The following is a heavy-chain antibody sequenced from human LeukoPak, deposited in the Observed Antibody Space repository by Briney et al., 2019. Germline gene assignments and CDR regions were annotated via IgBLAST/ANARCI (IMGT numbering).Heavy chain of an antibody. Sequence: GGSLRLSCAASGFTFSHSWMTGVRQAPGKGLKCVSNIKQYGRGKYSVDSVTGRFHISRDNAKNSLYLQMNSLRAEDTAVYYCARGGYCNSTTCYFNDWFDPWGQGTLVTVSS. D-gene: IGHD2-2*01. CDR3: ARGGYCNSTTCYFNDWFDP. CDR1: GFTFSHSW. CDR2: IKQYGRGK. V-gene: IGHV3-7*03. J-gene: IGHJ5*02.